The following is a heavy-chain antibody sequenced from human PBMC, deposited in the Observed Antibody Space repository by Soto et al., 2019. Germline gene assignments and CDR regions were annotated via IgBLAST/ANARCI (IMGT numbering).Heavy chain of an antibody. J-gene: IGHJ4*02. CDR1: GFIFGTYA. CDR2: VTDSGGST. Sequence: EVQLLESGGGLVQPGGSLRLSCAASGFIFGTYAMSWVRQAPGKGLEWVSAVTDSGGSTYYAGSVKGRFTISRDNSKNTLYLQMNSLRAEDTAVYYCVRGKEGDYVFDYWGQGTLFTVSS. D-gene: IGHD4-17*01. CDR3: VRGKEGDYVFDY. V-gene: IGHV3-23*01.